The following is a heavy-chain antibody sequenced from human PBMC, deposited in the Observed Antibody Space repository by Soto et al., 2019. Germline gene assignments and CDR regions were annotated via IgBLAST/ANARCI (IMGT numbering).Heavy chain of an antibody. D-gene: IGHD6-13*01. CDR1: GVSTSSYY. CDR3: ARVLTRSTFDP. V-gene: IGHV4-59*01. J-gene: IGHJ5*02. CDR2: LHYNGNT. Sequence: SETLSLTCTVSGVSTSSYYWIWIRQPPGKGLEWIAYLHYNGNTNYNPSLKSRLTVSLDPSKNQFSLKLSSVTAADTAAYYCARVLTRSTFDPWGQGPLVTVSS.